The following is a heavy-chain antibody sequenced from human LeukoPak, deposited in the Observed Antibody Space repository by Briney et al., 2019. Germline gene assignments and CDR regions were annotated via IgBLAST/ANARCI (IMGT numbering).Heavy chain of an antibody. CDR2: IYPGDSDT. V-gene: IGHV5-51*01. Sequence: GESLKISCKGSGYSFTSYWIGWVRQMPGKGLEWMGIIYPGDSDTRYSPSFQGQVAISADKSISTAYLQWSSLKASDTAMYYCASDLPGLPDYGDYAYYWGQGTLVTVSS. D-gene: IGHD4-17*01. J-gene: IGHJ4*02. CDR1: GYSFTSYW. CDR3: ASDLPGLPDYGDYAYY.